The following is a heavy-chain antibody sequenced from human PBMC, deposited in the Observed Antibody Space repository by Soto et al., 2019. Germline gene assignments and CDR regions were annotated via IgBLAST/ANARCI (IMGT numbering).Heavy chain of an antibody. CDR3: ARRGGYYYGSGSYYPLDY. CDR2: IYYSGST. Sequence: SETLSLTCTVSGGSVSSGSYYWSWIRQPPGKGLEWIGYIYYSGSTNYNPSLKSRVTISVDTSKNQFSLKLSSVTAADTAVYYCARRGGYYYGSGSYYPLDYWGQGTLVTVSS. D-gene: IGHD3-10*01. V-gene: IGHV4-61*01. CDR1: GGSVSSGSYY. J-gene: IGHJ4*02.